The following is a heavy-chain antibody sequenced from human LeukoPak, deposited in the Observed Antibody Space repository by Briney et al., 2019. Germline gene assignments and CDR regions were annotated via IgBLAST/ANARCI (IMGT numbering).Heavy chain of an antibody. CDR1: GFTFSSYS. CDR3: ARDHYDFWSGYYWFDY. CDR2: ISSSSSYI. J-gene: IGHJ4*02. D-gene: IGHD3-3*01. Sequence: GGSLRLSCAASGFTFSSYSMNWVHQAPGKGLEWVSSISSSSSYIYYADSVKGRFTISRDNAKNSLYLQMNSLRAEDTAVYYCARDHYDFWSGYYWFDYWGQGTLVTVSS. V-gene: IGHV3-21*01.